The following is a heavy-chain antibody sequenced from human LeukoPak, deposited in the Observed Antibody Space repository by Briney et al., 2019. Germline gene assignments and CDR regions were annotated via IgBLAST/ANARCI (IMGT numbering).Heavy chain of an antibody. Sequence: SETLSLTCTVSGGSISSYYWSWIRQPPGKGLEWIGYIYYGGSTNYNPSLKSRVTMSVDTSKNQFSLNLYSVTAADTAIYYRATNYTAVSAFDSWGQGTLVTVSS. V-gene: IGHV4-59*12. CDR2: IYYGGST. CDR1: GGSISSYY. J-gene: IGHJ4*02. D-gene: IGHD6-19*01. CDR3: ATNYTAVSAFDS.